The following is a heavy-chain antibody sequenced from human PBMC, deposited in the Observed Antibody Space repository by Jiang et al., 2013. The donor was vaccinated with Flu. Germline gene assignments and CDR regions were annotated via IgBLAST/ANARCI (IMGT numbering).Heavy chain of an antibody. Sequence: VQLVESGGGVVQPGRSLRLSCAASGFTFSSYAMHWVRQAPGKGLEWVTVISLDGNSKYYADSVKGRFTISRDNSKNTVYLQMNSLSAEDTALYYCARDTDALPQYCSGGSCYSGYFHYWGRGTLVTVSS. CDR2: ISLDGNSK. V-gene: IGHV3-30*04. CDR1: GFTFSSYA. CDR3: ARDTDALPQYCSGGSCYSGYFHY. J-gene: IGHJ1*01. D-gene: IGHD2-15*01.